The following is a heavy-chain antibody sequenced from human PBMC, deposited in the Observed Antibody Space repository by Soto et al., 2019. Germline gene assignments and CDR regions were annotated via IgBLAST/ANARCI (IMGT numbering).Heavy chain of an antibody. D-gene: IGHD1-26*01. V-gene: IGHV3-30*18. CDR1: GYTFSDYG. CDR3: AKWGVGGDGIDV. Sequence: QVQLVESGGGVVQSGRSLRLSCAASGYTFSDYGMHWVRQAPGKGLEWVAVISYDGSNKYYADSVKGRFTISRDNSKNTVYLKLNRERVADTAVDYGAKWGVGGDGIDVWGQGSTVTVSS. J-gene: IGHJ6*02. CDR2: ISYDGSNK.